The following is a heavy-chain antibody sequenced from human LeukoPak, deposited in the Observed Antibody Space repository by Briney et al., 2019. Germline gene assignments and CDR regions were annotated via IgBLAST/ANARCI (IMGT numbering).Heavy chain of an antibody. J-gene: IGHJ3*02. D-gene: IGHD2-21*01. Sequence: GGSLRLSCAASGFTFSSYAMTWVRQTTGKGLEWVSGIGTAGDPYYLDSVKGRFTISRENAKNSLYLQMNSLRAGDTAVYYCARSRTLWGAFDIWGQGTMVTVSS. V-gene: IGHV3-13*05. CDR2: IGTAGDP. CDR3: ARSRTLWGAFDI. CDR1: GFTFSSYA.